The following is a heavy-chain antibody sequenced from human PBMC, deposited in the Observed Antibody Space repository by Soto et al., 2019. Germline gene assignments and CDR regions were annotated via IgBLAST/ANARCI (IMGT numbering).Heavy chain of an antibody. V-gene: IGHV4-30-2*01. CDR2: MFHSGSA. D-gene: IGHD3-10*01. CDR3: ARGKRGIRYYGSGTSDWLDP. CDR1: GGSISSGDYS. Sequence: SETLSLTCAVSGGSISSGDYSWSWIRQPPGNGLEWIGYMFHSGSAYYNPSLKSRVTISVDRSKNQFSLKLTSLTAADTAVYYCARGKRGIRYYGSGTSDWLDPWGQGTLVTVSS. J-gene: IGHJ5*02.